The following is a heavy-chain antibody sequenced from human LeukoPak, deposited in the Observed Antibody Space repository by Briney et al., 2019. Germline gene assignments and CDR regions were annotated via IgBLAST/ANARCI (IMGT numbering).Heavy chain of an antibody. CDR1: GFIVSSNH. CDR2: IYSGGST. J-gene: IGHJ6*02. CDR3: ANAYYGMDV. V-gene: IGHV3-53*01. Sequence: GGSLRLSCAASGFIVSSNHMSWVRQAPGKGLEWVSVIYSGGSTHYADSVKGRFTISRDNSKNTLYLQMNSLRAEDTAVYYCANAYYGMDVWGQGTTVTVSS.